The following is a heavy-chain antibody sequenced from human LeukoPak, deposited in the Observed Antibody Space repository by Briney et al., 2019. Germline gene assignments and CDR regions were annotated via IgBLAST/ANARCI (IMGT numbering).Heavy chain of an antibody. Sequence: SETLSLTCTVSGGSISSGSYYWSWIRQPAGKGLEWIGRIYTSGSTNYNPSLKSRVTMSVDTSKNQFSLKLSSVTAADTAVYYCARVYYDSSGPLGKRGLYYMDVWGKGTTVTISS. V-gene: IGHV4-61*02. CDR2: IYTSGST. CDR1: GGSISSGSYY. J-gene: IGHJ6*03. CDR3: ARVYYDSSGPLGKRGLYYMDV. D-gene: IGHD3-22*01.